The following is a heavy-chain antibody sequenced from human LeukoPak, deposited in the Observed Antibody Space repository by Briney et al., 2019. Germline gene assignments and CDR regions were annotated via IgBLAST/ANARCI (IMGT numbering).Heavy chain of an antibody. CDR3: AKPGAPYGDFYYFDY. V-gene: IGHV3-23*01. Sequence: AGGSLRLSCAASGFTFSGYAMSWVRQAPGKGLEWVSVISGSGDSTYYADSVKGRFIISRDNSKNTLYLQINSLRAEDTAMYYCAKPGAPYGDFYYFDYWGQGTLVTVSS. J-gene: IGHJ4*02. CDR2: ISGSGDST. CDR1: GFTFSGYA. D-gene: IGHD4-17*01.